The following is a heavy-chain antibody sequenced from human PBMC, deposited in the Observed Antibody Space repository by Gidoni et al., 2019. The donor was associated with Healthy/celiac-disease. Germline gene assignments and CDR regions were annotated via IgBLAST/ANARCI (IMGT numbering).Heavy chain of an antibody. J-gene: IGHJ1*01. CDR2: INHSGST. V-gene: IGHV4-34*01. CDR3: ARKASGPRSRNFQH. CDR1: AGSFRGNY. D-gene: IGHD3-10*01. Sequence: QVQLQQWGAGLLKPSETLSLTCAVYAGSFRGNYWSWIRQPPGKGLGWIGEINHSGSTNYNPSLKSRVTISVDTSKNQFSLKLSSVTAADTAVYYCARKASGPRSRNFQHWGQGTLVTVSS.